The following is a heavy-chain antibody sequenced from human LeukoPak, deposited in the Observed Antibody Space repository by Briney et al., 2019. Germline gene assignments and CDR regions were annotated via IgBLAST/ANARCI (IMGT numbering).Heavy chain of an antibody. V-gene: IGHV4-34*01. Sequence: PSETLSLTCAVYGGSFSGYYWSWIRQPPGKGLEWIGEINHSGSTNYNPSLKSRVTISVDTSKNQFSLKLSSVTAADTAMYYCARRRTGYSSSWPFDYWGQGTLVTVSS. CDR1: GGSFSGYY. CDR2: INHSGST. CDR3: ARRRTGYSSSWPFDY. J-gene: IGHJ4*02. D-gene: IGHD6-13*01.